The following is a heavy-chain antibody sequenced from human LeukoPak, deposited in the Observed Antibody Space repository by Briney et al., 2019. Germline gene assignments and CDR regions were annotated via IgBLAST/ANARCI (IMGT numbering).Heavy chain of an antibody. CDR3: ARDLDSSGHGDYFDN. D-gene: IGHD6-19*01. CDR2: INPSGGTT. Sequence: GASVTVSYKASGYTFTNYYMHWVRQAPGQGLEWMGIINPSGGTTGYAQKFQGRLTMTRDTSTSTVYMELSSLRSEDTAVYYCARDLDSSGHGDYFDNWGQGTLVTVSS. V-gene: IGHV1-46*01. J-gene: IGHJ4*02. CDR1: GYTFTNYY.